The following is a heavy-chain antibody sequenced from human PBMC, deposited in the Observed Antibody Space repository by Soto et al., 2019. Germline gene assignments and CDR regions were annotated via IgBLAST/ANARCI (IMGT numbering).Heavy chain of an antibody. D-gene: IGHD2-21*02. J-gene: IGHJ4*02. CDR1: GFSLSTRGVG. V-gene: IGHV2-5*02. CDR2: IYWDDDK. CDR3: AHEEYGGNSNY. Sequence: QITLKESGPTLVKPTQTLTLTCTFSGFSLSTRGVGVGWIRQPPGKALEWLALIYWDDDKRYSPSLKSRLTXTXXTSKNQVVLKMTNMDPVDTATYYWAHEEYGGNSNYWGQGTLVTVSS.